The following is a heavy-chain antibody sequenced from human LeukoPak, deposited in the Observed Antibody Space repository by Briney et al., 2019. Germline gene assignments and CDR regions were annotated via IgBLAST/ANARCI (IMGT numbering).Heavy chain of an antibody. CDR1: GYSFTTHW. J-gene: IGHJ4*02. V-gene: IGHV5-51*01. CDR2: IYPGDSDT. D-gene: IGHD6-13*01. Sequence: GESLKISCKASGYSFTTHWIGWVRQMPGKGLEWMGTIYPGDSDTRYSSSFQGHVTISADKSISTAYLQWSSLKASDTAMYYCARHLKYSSSDYWGQGTLVTVSS. CDR3: ARHLKYSSSDY.